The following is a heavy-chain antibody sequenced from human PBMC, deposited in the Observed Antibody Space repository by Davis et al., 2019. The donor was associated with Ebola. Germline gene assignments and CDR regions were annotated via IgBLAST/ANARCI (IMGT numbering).Heavy chain of an antibody. D-gene: IGHD6-19*01. CDR2: ISYDGSNK. V-gene: IGHV3-30-3*01. CDR1: GFTFSSYA. Sequence: GGSLRLSCAASGFTFSSYAMHWVRPAPGKGLEWVAVISYDGSNKYYADSVKGRFTISRDNSKNTLYLQMNSLRAEDTAVYYCARDRGAVAGTFDYWGQGTLVTVSS. CDR3: ARDRGAVAGTFDY. J-gene: IGHJ4*02.